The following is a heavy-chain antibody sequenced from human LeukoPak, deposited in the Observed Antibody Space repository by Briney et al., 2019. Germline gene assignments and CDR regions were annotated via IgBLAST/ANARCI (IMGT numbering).Heavy chain of an antibody. CDR2: ISGSGGSK. J-gene: IGHJ3*01. CDR3: AKDLGLVVGPTGF. Sequence: GGSLRLSCSASGFSLSDYGMSWVRQAPGRGLEWVSTISGSGGSKHYADSVKGRFTISRDNSKNTLYLQMNSLRAEDTAVYYCAKDLGLVVGPTGFWGQGTMVTVSS. CDR1: GFSLSDYG. D-gene: IGHD1-26*01. V-gene: IGHV3-23*01.